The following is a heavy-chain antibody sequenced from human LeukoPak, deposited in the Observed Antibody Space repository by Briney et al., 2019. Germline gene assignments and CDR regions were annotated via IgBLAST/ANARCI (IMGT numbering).Heavy chain of an antibody. Sequence: ASVRSSCTASGYTFTTYAMHWVRQAPGQRLECMGWINGGNGNTKYSQKFQSTVTITRDTSASTAYMELSSLRSEDTAVYYCARDQGLTVATIWKMTFNYYFDYWGQGTLVTVSS. CDR2: INGGNGNT. D-gene: IGHD5-12*01. CDR1: GYTFTTYA. CDR3: ARDQGLTVATIWKMTFNYYFDY. V-gene: IGHV1-3*01. J-gene: IGHJ4*02.